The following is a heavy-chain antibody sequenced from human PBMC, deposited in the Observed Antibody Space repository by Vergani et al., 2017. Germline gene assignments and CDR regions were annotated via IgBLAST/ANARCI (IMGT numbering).Heavy chain of an antibody. D-gene: IGHD3-22*01. CDR2: IYYSGST. CDR3: ARGIASSGSDAFDI. Sequence: QVQLQESGPGLVKPSETLSLTCTVSGGSVSSGSYYWSWIRQPPGKGLEWIGYIYYSGSTNYNPSLKSRVTISVDTSKNQFSLKLSSVTAADTAVYYCARGIASSGSDAFDIWGQGTMVTVSS. J-gene: IGHJ3*02. CDR1: GGSVSSGSYY. V-gene: IGHV4-61*01.